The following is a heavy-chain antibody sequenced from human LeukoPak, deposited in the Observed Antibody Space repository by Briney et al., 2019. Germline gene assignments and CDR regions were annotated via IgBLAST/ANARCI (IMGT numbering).Heavy chain of an antibody. CDR3: ARILNSGAGCYRF. CDR2: IIYTGAT. Sequence: SETLSLTCTVSGESISGSSHYWAWIRQPPGKGLEWIASIIYTGATYYNPSLKSRVTVSVDTSKNQFSLKLNSVTAADTAQYYCARILNSGAGCYRFWGQGTLVIVSS. D-gene: IGHD2-15*01. J-gene: IGHJ4*02. CDR1: GESISGSSHY. V-gene: IGHV4-39*01.